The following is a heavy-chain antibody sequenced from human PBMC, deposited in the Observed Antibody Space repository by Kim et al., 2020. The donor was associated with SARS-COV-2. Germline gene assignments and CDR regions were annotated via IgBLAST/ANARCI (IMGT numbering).Heavy chain of an antibody. V-gene: IGHV1-8*01. CDR1: GYTFTSYD. CDR3: ARVGLDCSSTSCQWIQLWFGHYPSYYYYYGMDV. J-gene: IGHJ6*02. D-gene: IGHD2-2*01. Sequence: ASVKVSCKASGYTFTSYDINWVRQATGQGLEWMGWMNPNSGNTGYAQKFQGRVTMTRNTSISTAYMELSSLRSEDTAVYYCARVGLDCSSTSCQWIQLWFGHYPSYYYYYGMDVWGQGTTVTVSS. CDR2: MNPNSGNT.